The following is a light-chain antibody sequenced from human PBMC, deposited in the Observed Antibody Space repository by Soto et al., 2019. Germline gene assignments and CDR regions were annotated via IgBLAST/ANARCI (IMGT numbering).Light chain of an antibody. CDR3: QQYNSYVFT. CDR2: AAS. V-gene: IGKV1-5*03. Sequence: DIQMTQSPSTLSASIGDRVTITCRASQSISGWLAWYQQKPGKAPKLLIYAASDLEGEVPSRFSGSGSGTEFTLTISSLQPDDFATYYCQQYNSYVFTFGPGTRVDIK. J-gene: IGKJ3*01. CDR1: QSISGW.